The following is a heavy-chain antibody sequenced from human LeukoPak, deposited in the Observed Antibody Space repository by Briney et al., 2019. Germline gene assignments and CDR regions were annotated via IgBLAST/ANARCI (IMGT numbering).Heavy chain of an antibody. CDR3: ARRAFVVVAAFAPKKFDP. J-gene: IGHJ5*02. D-gene: IGHD2-15*01. CDR1: GGSFSGYY. V-gene: IGHV4-34*01. Sequence: PSETLSLTCAVYGGSFSGYYWGWIRQPPGKGLEWIGEINHSGSTNYNPSLKSRVTISVDTSKNQFSLKLSSVTAADTAVYYCARRAFVVVAAFAPKKFDPWGQGTLVTVSS. CDR2: INHSGST.